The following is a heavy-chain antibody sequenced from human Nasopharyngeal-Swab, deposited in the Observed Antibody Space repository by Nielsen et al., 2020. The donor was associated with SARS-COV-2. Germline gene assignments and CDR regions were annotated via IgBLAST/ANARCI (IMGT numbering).Heavy chain of an antibody. Sequence: ASVKVSCKASGYTFTGYYMHWVRQAPGQGLEWMGRINPNSGGTNYAQKFQGRVTMTRDTSISTAYMELSRLRSDDPAVYYCARGLYYDFWSGYPSPDAFDIWGQGTMVTVSS. CDR1: GYTFTGYY. D-gene: IGHD3-3*01. CDR3: ARGLYYDFWSGYPSPDAFDI. CDR2: INPNSGGT. V-gene: IGHV1-2*06. J-gene: IGHJ3*02.